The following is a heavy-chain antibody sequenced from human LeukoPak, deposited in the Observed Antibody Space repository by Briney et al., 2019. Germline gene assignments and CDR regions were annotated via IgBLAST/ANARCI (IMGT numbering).Heavy chain of an antibody. CDR1: GGTFSSYA. CDR3: ASYYSSGWDLDY. Sequence: SVKVSCKASGGTFSSYAISWVRQAPGQGLEWMGWIIPIFGTANYAQKFQGRVTITADESTSTAYMELSSLRSEDTAVYYCASYYSSGWDLDYWGQGTLVTVSS. D-gene: IGHD6-19*01. V-gene: IGHV1-69*13. CDR2: IIPIFGTA. J-gene: IGHJ4*02.